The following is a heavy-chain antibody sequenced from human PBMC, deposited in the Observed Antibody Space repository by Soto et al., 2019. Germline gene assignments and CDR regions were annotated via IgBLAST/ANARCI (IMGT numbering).Heavy chain of an antibody. CDR2: MFHSGST. CDR3: ARSTGYGDCYFDY. J-gene: IGHJ4*02. D-gene: IGHD4-17*01. Sequence: SETLSLTCTVSGGSTSSYFWNWIRQPPGKGLDWIGYMFHSGSTIYNPSLKSRVTISIDTSKNQVSLKLRSVTAADSAVYYCARSTGYGDCYFDYWGQGILVTVSS. CDR1: GGSTSSYF. V-gene: IGHV4-59*01.